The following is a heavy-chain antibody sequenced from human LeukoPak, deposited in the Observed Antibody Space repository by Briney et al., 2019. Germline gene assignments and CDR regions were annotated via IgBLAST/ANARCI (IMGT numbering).Heavy chain of an antibody. CDR2: ISSSSSYI. J-gene: IGHJ4*02. CDR1: GFTFSSYS. V-gene: IGHV3-21*01. CDR3: ARPSHSYGERPGY. D-gene: IGHD5-18*01. Sequence: GGSLRLSCAASGFTFSSYSMNWVRQAPGKGLEWVSSISSSSSYIYYADSVEGRFTISRDNAKNSLYLQMNSPRAEDTAVYYCARPSHSYGERPGYWGQGTLVTVSS.